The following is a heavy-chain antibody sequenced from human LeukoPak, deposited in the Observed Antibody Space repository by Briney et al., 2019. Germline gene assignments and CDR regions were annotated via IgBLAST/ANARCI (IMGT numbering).Heavy chain of an antibody. CDR1: GFNFNNSA. V-gene: IGHV1-58*01. CDR3: ARRYCGGDCYSGYYYYGMDV. CDR2: IVVGKGKT. Sequence: ASMKVSCKTSGFNFNNSAVQWVRQARGQRLEWIGWIVVGKGKTNYAQKFQGRVTITADKSTSTAYMELSSLRSEDTAVYYCARRYCGGDCYSGYYYYGMDVWGQGTTVTVSS. D-gene: IGHD2-21*02. J-gene: IGHJ6*02.